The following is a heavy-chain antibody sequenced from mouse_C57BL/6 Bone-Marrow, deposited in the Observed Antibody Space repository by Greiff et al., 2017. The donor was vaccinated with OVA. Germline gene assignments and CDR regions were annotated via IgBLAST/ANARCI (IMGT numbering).Heavy chain of an antibody. Sequence: QVQLQQSGAELVRPGTSVKVSCKASGYAFTNYLIEWVKQRPGQGLEWIGVINPGSGGTNYNEKFKGKATLTADKSSSTAYMQLSSLTSEDSAVYFYARYPMGLRRRGFDYWGQGTTLTVSS. J-gene: IGHJ2*01. CDR3: ARYPMGLRRRGFDY. V-gene: IGHV1-54*01. CDR1: GYAFTNYL. CDR2: INPGSGGT. D-gene: IGHD2-4*01.